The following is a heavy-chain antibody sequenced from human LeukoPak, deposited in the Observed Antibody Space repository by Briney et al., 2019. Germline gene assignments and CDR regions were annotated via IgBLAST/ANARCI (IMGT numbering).Heavy chain of an antibody. D-gene: IGHD3-16*01. Sequence: GGSLRLSCAASGFTFRNYVIHWVRQAPGKGLEWVAVTSSDLNVKLYADSVKGRFTISRDNAKNSLYLQMSNLRAEGTAVYFCARGGGLDVWGQGATVTVSS. V-gene: IGHV3-30-3*01. CDR1: GFTFRNYV. J-gene: IGHJ6*02. CDR3: ARGGGLDV. CDR2: TSSDLNVK.